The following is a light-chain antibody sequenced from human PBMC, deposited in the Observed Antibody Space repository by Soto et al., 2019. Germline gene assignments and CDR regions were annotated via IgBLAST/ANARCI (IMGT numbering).Light chain of an antibody. CDR2: GTS. Sequence: EIVVTQSPGTLSLSPGERATLSCRASQSVSTTYLGWYQQKPGQAPRLLVYGTSRRATGIPDRFSGSGSGTDFTLTISSLEPEDFAVYYCQHYGSSPPMYTFGQGTKLEIK. CDR1: QSVSTTY. J-gene: IGKJ2*01. CDR3: QHYGSSPPMYT. V-gene: IGKV3-20*01.